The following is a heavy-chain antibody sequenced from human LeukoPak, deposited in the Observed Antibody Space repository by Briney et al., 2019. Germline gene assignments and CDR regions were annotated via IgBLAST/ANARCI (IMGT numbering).Heavy chain of an antibody. D-gene: IGHD3-9*01. V-gene: IGHV3-30*02. J-gene: IGHJ4*02. CDR3: AKDRRILTGYYSYFDY. CDR2: IRYDGSNK. CDR1: GFTFSSYG. Sequence: GGSLRLSCAASGFTFSSYGMHWVRQAPGKGLEWVAFIRYDGSNKYYADSVKGRFTISRDNSKNTLYLQMNSLRAEDTAVYYCAKDRRILTGYYSYFDYWGQGTLVTVSS.